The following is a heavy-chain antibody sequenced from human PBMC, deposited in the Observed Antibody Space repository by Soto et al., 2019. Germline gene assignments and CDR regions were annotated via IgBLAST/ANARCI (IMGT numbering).Heavy chain of an antibody. D-gene: IGHD6-19*01. CDR3: AKDYGSSRYFFDY. CDR2: ISGNGANT. V-gene: IGHV3-23*01. Sequence: XGSLRLSCAASGVTFINYAMTWVRQAPGEGLEWVSTISGNGANTHYADSVKGRFSISRDNSKNTLYIQMNSLRADDTAIYYCAKDYGSSRYFFDYWGQGALVTVSS. J-gene: IGHJ4*02. CDR1: GVTFINYA.